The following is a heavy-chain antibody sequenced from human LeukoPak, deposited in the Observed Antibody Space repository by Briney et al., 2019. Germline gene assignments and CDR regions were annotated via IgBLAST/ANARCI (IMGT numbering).Heavy chain of an antibody. J-gene: IGHJ4*02. CDR3: TRQGGYCSSTSCYVGY. CDR1: GFTFSGSA. CDR2: IRSKANSYAT. D-gene: IGHD2-2*01. Sequence: GGSLRLSCAASGFTFSGSAMHWVRQASGKGLGWVGRIRSKANSYATAYAASVKGRFTISRDDSKNTAYLQMNSLKTEDTAVYYCTRQGGYCSSTSCYVGYWGQGTLVTVSS. V-gene: IGHV3-73*01.